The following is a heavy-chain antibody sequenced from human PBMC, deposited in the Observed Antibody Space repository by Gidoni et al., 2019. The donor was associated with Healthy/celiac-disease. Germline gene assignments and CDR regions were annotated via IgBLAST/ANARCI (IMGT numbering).Heavy chain of an antibody. CDR2: ISGSGGST. D-gene: IGHD3-22*01. J-gene: IGHJ4*02. CDR1: GFTFSSYA. Sequence: EVQLLESGGGLVQPGGSLRLSCAASGFTFSSYAMSWVRQAPGKGLEWVSAISGSGGSTYYADSVKGRFTISRDNSKNTLYLQMNSLRAEDTAVYYCAKERHYYDSSGYPFDYWGQGTLVTVSS. CDR3: AKERHYYDSSGYPFDY. V-gene: IGHV3-23*01.